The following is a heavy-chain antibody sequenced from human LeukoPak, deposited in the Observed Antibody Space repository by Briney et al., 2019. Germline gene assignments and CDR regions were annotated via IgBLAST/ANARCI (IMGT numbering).Heavy chain of an antibody. V-gene: IGHV3-21*01. J-gene: IGHJ4*02. Sequence: PGGSLRLSCAASGFTFSSYSMNWVRQAPGKGLEWVSSISSSSSYIYYADSVKGRFTISRDNAKNSLYLQMNSLRAEDTAVYYCARTTYYYDSSGRPPHYWGQGTLVTVSS. CDR3: ARTTYYYDSSGRPPHY. D-gene: IGHD3-22*01. CDR1: GFTFSSYS. CDR2: ISSSSSYI.